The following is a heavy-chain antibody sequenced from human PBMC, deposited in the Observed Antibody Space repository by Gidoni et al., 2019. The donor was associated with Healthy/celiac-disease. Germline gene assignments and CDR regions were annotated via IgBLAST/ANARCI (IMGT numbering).Heavy chain of an antibody. D-gene: IGHD4-17*01. CDR2: IIPILGIA. CDR3: ARDFLFYGDYVDYYYGMDV. V-gene: IGHV1-69*04. Sequence: QVQLVQSGAEVQKPGSSLKVSCKASGGTFSSYAISWVRQAPGQGLEWMGRIIPILGIANYAQKFQGRVTITADKSTSTAYMELSSLRSEDTAVYYCARDFLFYGDYVDYYYGMDVWGQGTTVTVSS. J-gene: IGHJ6*02. CDR1: GGTFSSYA.